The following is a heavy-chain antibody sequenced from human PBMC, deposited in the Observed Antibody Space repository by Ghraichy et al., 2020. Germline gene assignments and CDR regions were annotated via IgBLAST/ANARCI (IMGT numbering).Heavy chain of an antibody. V-gene: IGHV4-30-4*01. J-gene: IGHJ6*03. CDR2: IYYSGST. Sequence: SETLSLTCTVSGGSISSGDYYWSWIRQPPGKGLEWIGYIYYSGSTYYNPSLKSRVTISVDTSKNQFSLKLSSVTAADTAVYYCATTSYSGYDFNYYYYMDVWGKGTTVTVSS. CDR1: GGSISSGDYY. CDR3: ATTSYSGYDFNYYYYMDV. D-gene: IGHD5-12*01.